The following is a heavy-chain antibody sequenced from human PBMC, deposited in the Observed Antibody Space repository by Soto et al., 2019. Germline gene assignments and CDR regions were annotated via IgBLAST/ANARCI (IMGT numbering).Heavy chain of an antibody. CDR3: ARALYSSGPNLAFDI. CDR2: ISYDGSNK. J-gene: IGHJ3*02. CDR1: GVTFRSYA. Sequence: PGGSLGLCCASSGVTFRSYAMHWVRQAPGKGLEWVAVISYDGSNKYYADSVKGRFTISRDNSKNTLYLQMNSLRAEDTAVYYCARALYSSGPNLAFDIWGQGTMVTVSS. D-gene: IGHD6-19*01. V-gene: IGHV3-30-3*01.